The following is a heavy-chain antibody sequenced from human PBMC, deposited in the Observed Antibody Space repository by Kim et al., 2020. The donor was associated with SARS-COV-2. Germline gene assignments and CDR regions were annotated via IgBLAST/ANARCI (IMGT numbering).Heavy chain of an antibody. CDR2: IYHSGST. V-gene: IGHV4-4*02. CDR1: GGSISSSNW. D-gene: IGHD5-18*01. CDR3: ARAQYTAMVEDYYYYYGMDV. J-gene: IGHJ6*02. Sequence: SETLSLTCAVSGGSISSSNWWSWVRQPPGKGLEWIGEIYHSGSTNYNPSLKSRVTISVDKSKNQFSLKLSSVTAADTAVYYCARAQYTAMVEDYYYYYGMDVWGQGTTVTVSS.